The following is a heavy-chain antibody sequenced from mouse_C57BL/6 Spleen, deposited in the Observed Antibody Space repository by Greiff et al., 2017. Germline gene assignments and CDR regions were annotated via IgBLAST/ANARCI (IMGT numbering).Heavy chain of an antibody. J-gene: IGHJ4*01. CDR3: AKRLTGTTYYAMDD. CDR2: IYPSDSDT. V-gene: IGHV1-61*01. CDR1: GYTFTSYW. D-gene: IGHD4-1*01. Sequence: QVQLQQPGAELVRPGSSVKLSCKASGYTFTSYWMDWVKQRPGQGLEWIGNIYPSDSDTHYNQKFKDKATLTVDKSSSTAYMQLSSLTTEDSAVYYCAKRLTGTTYYAMDDWGQGTSVTVSS.